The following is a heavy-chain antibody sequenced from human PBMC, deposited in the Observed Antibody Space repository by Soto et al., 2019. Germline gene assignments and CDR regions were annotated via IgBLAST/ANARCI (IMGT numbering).Heavy chain of an antibody. CDR3: ARVEIADTKKIIAWFDP. V-gene: IGHV1-69*01. Sequence: QVLLVQSGPEVKKPGSSVKVSCRTSGDTFNNYAITWVRQARGQGLEWMGGITPRFATTTYAQRFQGRLTLIADESSTTVYMQLASLRSDDTTVYYCARVEIADTKKIIAWFDPWGQGTLVTVSS. CDR1: GDTFNNYA. D-gene: IGHD2-21*01. J-gene: IGHJ5*02. CDR2: ITPRFATT.